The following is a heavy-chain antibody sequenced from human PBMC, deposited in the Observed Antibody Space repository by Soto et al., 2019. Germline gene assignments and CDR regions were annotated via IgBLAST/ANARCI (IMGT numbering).Heavy chain of an antibody. Sequence: SETQSLTCTVSGGSISSSSYYWGWIRQPPGKGLEWIGSIYYSGSTYYNPSLKSRVTISVDTSKNQFSLKLSSVTAADTAVYYCASSYDYGMDVWGQGTTVTVSS. CDR2: IYYSGST. V-gene: IGHV4-39*01. J-gene: IGHJ6*02. CDR1: GGSISSSSYY. CDR3: ASSYDYGMDV.